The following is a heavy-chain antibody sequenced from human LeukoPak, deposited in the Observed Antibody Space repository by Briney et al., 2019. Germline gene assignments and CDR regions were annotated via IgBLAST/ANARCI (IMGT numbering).Heavy chain of an antibody. CDR2: IYSGGST. J-gene: IGHJ4*02. CDR3: ARDLAGASDY. D-gene: IGHD1-26*01. Sequence: PGRSLRLSCAASGFTISSNYMSWVRQAPGKGLEWVSVIYSGGSTYYADSVKGRFTISRDNSKNTLYLQMNSLRAEDTAVYYCARDLAGASDYWGQGTLVTVSS. V-gene: IGHV3-53*01. CDR1: GFTISSNY.